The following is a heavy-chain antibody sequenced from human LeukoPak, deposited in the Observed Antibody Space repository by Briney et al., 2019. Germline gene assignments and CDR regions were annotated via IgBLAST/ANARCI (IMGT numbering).Heavy chain of an antibody. Sequence: TSETLSLTCTVSGASISSSSYYWGWIRQPPGKGLEWIGSMYDSGSTYYNPSLKSRLTISVDTSKNQFSLKLSSVTAADTAVYYCARLKNGVFCSGSNCYERRDFDYWGQGTLVTVSS. CDR2: MYDSGST. D-gene: IGHD2-15*01. J-gene: IGHJ4*02. CDR1: GASISSSSYY. CDR3: ARLKNGVFCSGSNCYERRDFDY. V-gene: IGHV4-39*07.